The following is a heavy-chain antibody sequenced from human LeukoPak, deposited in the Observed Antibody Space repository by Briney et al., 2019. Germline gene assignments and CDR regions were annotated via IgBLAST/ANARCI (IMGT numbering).Heavy chain of an antibody. Sequence: SGGSLRLSCAASGFTFSSYVMNWVRQAPGKGLEWVSYISSGSSTIYYADSVKGRFTISRDKSKNTLYLQMNSLRAEDTAVYYCARDFPLAADDAFDIWGQGTMVTVSS. V-gene: IGHV3-48*01. CDR3: ARDFPLAADDAFDI. CDR2: ISSGSSTI. D-gene: IGHD6-13*01. CDR1: GFTFSSYV. J-gene: IGHJ3*02.